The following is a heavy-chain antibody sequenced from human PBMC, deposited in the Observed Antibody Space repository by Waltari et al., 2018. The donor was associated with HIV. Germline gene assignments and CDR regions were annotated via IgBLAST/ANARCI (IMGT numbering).Heavy chain of an antibody. CDR3: ARGGGLLGAFDI. CDR1: GFTFSSYW. V-gene: IGHV3-74*01. D-gene: IGHD2-15*01. J-gene: IGHJ3*02. CDR2: INSDGSST. Sequence: EVQLVESGGGLGQPGGSLRRSCAASGFTFSSYWMHWVRQAPGKGLVWVSRINSDGSSTSYADSVKGRFTISRDNAKNTLYLQMNSLRAEDTAVYYCARGGGLLGAFDIWGQGTMVTVSS.